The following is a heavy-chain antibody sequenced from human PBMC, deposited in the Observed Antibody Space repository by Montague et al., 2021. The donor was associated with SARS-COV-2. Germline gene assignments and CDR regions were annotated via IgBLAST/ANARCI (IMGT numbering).Heavy chain of an antibody. CDR2: IRTTGHT. CDR1: GASISTGIYY. J-gene: IGHJ4*02. Sequence: TLSLTCTVSGASISTGIYYWSWIRQPAGKGLEWIGRIRTTGHTDYXSSLESRVFMSVDTSTNQFSLSLTSVTAADTAVYFCARFGSGTHEFDLWGQGILVTVSS. D-gene: IGHD1-26*01. V-gene: IGHV4-61*02. CDR3: ARFGSGTHEFDL.